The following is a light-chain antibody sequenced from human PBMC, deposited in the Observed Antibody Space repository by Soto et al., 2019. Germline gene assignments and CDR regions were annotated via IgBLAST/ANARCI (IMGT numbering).Light chain of an antibody. CDR1: QSVSSSY. J-gene: IGKJ1*01. Sequence: EIVLPQSPGTLSLSPGERATLSCRASQSVSSSYLTWYQQKPGQAPRLLIYGASSRATGIPDRFSGSGSGTDFTLTSSSLEPEGFAVYYCQQYGSLSWTFGQGTNVEIK. CDR2: GAS. CDR3: QQYGSLSWT. V-gene: IGKV3-20*01.